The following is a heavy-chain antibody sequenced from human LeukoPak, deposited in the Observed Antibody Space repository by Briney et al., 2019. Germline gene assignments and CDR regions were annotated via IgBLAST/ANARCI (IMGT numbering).Heavy chain of an antibody. D-gene: IGHD4-17*01. CDR2: IYTSGST. J-gene: IGHJ2*01. CDR1: GGSISSYY. V-gene: IGHV4-4*07. CDR3: ARDRSSRTTVTPRYFDL. Sequence: SETLSLTCTVSGGSISSYYWSWIRQPAGKGLEWIGRIYTSGSTNYNPSRKRRVTMSVDTSKTQFSLKLSSVTAADTAVHYCARDRSSRTTVTPRYFDLWGRGTLVTVSS.